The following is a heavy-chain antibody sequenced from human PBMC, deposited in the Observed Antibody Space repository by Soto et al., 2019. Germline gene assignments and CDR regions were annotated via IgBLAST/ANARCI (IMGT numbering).Heavy chain of an antibody. V-gene: IGHV6-1*01. D-gene: IGHD2-8*02. J-gene: IGHJ6*02. CDR1: GASVSSNSAA. CDR3: ARDLWWCFRGNYYHYYGMDV. CDR2: TYYRSKWYN. Sequence: SQTLSLTCAISGASVSSNSAAWNWIRQSPSRGLEWLGRTYYRSKWYNDYAVSVKSRITINPDTSKNQFSLQLNSVTPEDTAVYYCARDLWWCFRGNYYHYYGMDVWCQGNTVT.